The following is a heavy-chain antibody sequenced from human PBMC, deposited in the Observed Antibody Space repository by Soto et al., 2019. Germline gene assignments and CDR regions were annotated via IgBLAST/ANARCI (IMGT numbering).Heavy chain of an antibody. J-gene: IGHJ4*02. V-gene: IGHV3-74*01. CDR2: INSDGSST. CDR1: GFTFSSYW. D-gene: IGHD3-10*01. CDR3: AGQLGGNRTY. Sequence: EVQLVESGGALVQPGGSLRLSCAASGFTFSSYWMHWGRQAPGKGLVWVSRINSDGSSTSYADSVKGRFSISIDNDENTLYLLMNSLIAEDKAVYYCAGQLGGNRTYWWQCNLGTVAS.